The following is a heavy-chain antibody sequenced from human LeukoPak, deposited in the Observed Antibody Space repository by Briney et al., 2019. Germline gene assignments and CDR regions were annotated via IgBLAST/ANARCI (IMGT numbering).Heavy chain of an antibody. CDR3: ARDLHDYSNPFDP. CDR1: GFTFSCYS. V-gene: IGHV3-21*01. Sequence: PGGSLRLSCAASGFTFSCYSMNWVRQAPGKGLEWVSSISSSSSYIYYADSVKGRFTISRDNAKDSLYLQMNSLRAEDTAVYYCARDLHDYSNPFDPWGQGTLVTVSS. J-gene: IGHJ5*02. D-gene: IGHD4-11*01. CDR2: ISSSSSYI.